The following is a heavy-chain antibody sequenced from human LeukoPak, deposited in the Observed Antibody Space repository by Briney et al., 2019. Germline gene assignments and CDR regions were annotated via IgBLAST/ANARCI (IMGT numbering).Heavy chain of an antibody. CDR2: INHSGST. CDR1: GESFSGYY. CDR3: ARLYYYYYMDV. V-gene: IGHV4-34*01. J-gene: IGHJ6*03. Sequence: SETLSLTCAVYGESFSGYYWSWIRQPPGKGLEWIGEINHSGSTNYNPSLKSRVTISLDTSKNQFSLKLSSVTAADTAVYYCARLYYYYYMDVWGKGTTVTVSS.